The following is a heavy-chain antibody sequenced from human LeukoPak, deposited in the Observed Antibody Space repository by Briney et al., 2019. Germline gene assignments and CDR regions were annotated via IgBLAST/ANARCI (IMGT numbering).Heavy chain of an antibody. CDR1: GFTVSSNS. V-gene: IGHV3-23*01. CDR3: AKYLAAAGSGPFDP. CDR2: ISGSGGST. D-gene: IGHD6-13*01. Sequence: GGSLRLSCTVSGFTVSSNSMSWVRQAPGKGLEWVSAISGSGGSTYYADSVKGRFTISRDNSKNTLYLQMNSLRAEDTAVYYCAKYLAAAGSGPFDPXGQGTLVTVSS. J-gene: IGHJ5*02.